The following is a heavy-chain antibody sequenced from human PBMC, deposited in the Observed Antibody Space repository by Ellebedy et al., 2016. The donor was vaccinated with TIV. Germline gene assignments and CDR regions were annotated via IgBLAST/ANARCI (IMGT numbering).Heavy chain of an antibody. J-gene: IGHJ4*02. CDR3: ARGTYNSGPFDY. CDR1: GSHFDDYV. V-gene: IGHV3-20*04. D-gene: IGHD1-1*01. Sequence: GESLKISXAASGSHFDDYVMSWVRKAPGKGLEWVSGINWNGGSTSYADSVEGRFTISRDNAKNSLSLQMNSLRAEDTALYYCARGTYNSGPFDYWGQGTLVTVSS. CDR2: INWNGGST.